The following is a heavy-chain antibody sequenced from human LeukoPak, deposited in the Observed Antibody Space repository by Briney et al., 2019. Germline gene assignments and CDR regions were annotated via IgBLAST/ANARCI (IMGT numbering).Heavy chain of an antibody. CDR1: GYTFNTYG. Sequence: ASVEVSCKPYGYTFNTYGITWVRQAPGQGLEWMGWISPCNGNTNYAQKFQGRVTMTTDTATSTAYMELRSLRSDDTAVYYCARGPHERSGYPDDWGQGTLVTVSS. CDR2: ISPCNGNT. V-gene: IGHV1-18*01. CDR3: ARGPHERSGYPDD. J-gene: IGHJ4*02. D-gene: IGHD3-22*01.